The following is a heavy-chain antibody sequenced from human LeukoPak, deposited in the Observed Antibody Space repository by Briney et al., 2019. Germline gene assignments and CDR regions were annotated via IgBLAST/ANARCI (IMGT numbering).Heavy chain of an antibody. Sequence: GGSLRLSSADPGFTFSGNWMSWVRQSPGKGLVWVSHISTDGSIIRYGDSVKGRFTISRDKAKNTLYLQMNSLTAEDTGVYYCARYLYAFALDVWGKGTTVTVS. CDR2: ISTDGSII. J-gene: IGHJ6*03. V-gene: IGHV3-74*01. CDR3: ARYLYAFALDV. CDR1: GFTFSGNW. D-gene: IGHD2-8*01.